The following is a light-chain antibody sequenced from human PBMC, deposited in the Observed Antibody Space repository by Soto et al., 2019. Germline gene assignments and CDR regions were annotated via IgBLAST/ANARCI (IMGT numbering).Light chain of an antibody. Sequence: EIVMTQSPATLSVSPGERATLSCRASQSVSSNLAWYQQKPGQAPSLPIYGASTRATGIPARFSGSGSGTEFTLTISSLQSEDFTVYSRLQYHNLWAFGQGTKVDIK. CDR1: QSVSSN. CDR2: GAS. J-gene: IGKJ1*01. CDR3: LQYHNLWA. V-gene: IGKV3-15*01.